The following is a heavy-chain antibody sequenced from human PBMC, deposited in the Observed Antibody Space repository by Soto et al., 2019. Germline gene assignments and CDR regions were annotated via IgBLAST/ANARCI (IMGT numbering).Heavy chain of an antibody. CDR3: ASTSYSSALYFDH. CDR1: GFTFSSHW. D-gene: IGHD6-25*01. CDR2: VNSGGSST. Sequence: EVQLVESGGGLVQPGGSLRLSCVTSGFTFSSHWMHWVRQAPGKGLVWVSRVNSGGSSTSYADSVKGRFTISKDNAKNTLFLQMNSLRAEDTAVYYCASTSYSSALYFDHWGLGTLVTVSS. J-gene: IGHJ4*02. V-gene: IGHV3-74*01.